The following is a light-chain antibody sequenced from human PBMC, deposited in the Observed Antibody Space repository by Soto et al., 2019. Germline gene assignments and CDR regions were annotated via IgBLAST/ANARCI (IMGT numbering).Light chain of an antibody. CDR2: RNN. J-gene: IGLJ2*01. Sequence: QSVLTQPPSASGTPGQRVTISCSGRFSNIGSNYVYWYQQLPGTAPKLLIYRNNQRPSGVPDRFSGSKSGTSASLAISGLRSEDEADYYCAAWDDSLSGNVVFGGGTKLTVL. CDR3: AAWDDSLSGNVV. V-gene: IGLV1-47*01. CDR1: FSNIGSNY.